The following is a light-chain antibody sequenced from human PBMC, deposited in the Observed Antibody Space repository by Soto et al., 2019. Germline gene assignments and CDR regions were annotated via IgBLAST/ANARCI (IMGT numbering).Light chain of an antibody. CDR1: QSVTNN. CDR3: QQYNNWPQT. CDR2: GAS. Sequence: EILMTQSPATLSLSPGESATLSCRASQSVRASQSVTNNLAWYQQKPGQAPRLLIYGASTRATGIPARFKGSGSGTEFTLNISSLQSEDFAVYYCQQYNNWPQTFGQGTKVEI. V-gene: IGKV3-15*01. J-gene: IGKJ1*01.